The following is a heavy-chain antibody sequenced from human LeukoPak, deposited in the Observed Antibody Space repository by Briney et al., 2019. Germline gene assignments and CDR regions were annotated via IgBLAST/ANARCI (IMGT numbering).Heavy chain of an antibody. CDR2: IYHSGST. CDR1: GGSISSGGYS. CDR3: VRDSLEYGGSPLGY. Sequence: SETLSLTCAVSGGSISSGGYSWSWVRQPPGKGLEWIGYIYHSGSTYYNPSLKSRVTISVDTSKNQFSLKLRSVTAADTAVYYCVRDSLEYGGSPLGYWGEGTLVTVSS. D-gene: IGHD1-26*01. V-gene: IGHV4-30-2*01. J-gene: IGHJ4*02.